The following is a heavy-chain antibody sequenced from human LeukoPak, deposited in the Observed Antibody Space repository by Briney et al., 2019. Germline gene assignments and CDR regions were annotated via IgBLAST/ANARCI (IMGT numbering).Heavy chain of an antibody. J-gene: IGHJ4*02. CDR2: INHSGST. D-gene: IGHD6-13*01. CDR1: GGSFSGYY. Sequence: SETLSLTCAVYGGSFSGYYWSWIRQPPGKGLEWIGEINHSGSTNYNPSLKSRVTISVDTPKNQFSLKLSSVTAADTAVYYCARGAGIAAAGTFDYWGQGTLVTVSS. CDR3: ARGAGIAAAGTFDY. V-gene: IGHV4-34*01.